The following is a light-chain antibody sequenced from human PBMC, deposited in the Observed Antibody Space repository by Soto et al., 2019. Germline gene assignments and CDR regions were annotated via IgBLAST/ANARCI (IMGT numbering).Light chain of an antibody. CDR2: ASS. CDR1: QSISSY. CDR3: QQNYSTPLT. V-gene: IGKV1-39*01. Sequence: IQMTQSRSCLCAYVVGRGTISCRASQSISSYLNWYQQNQGKAPNXXIYASSSLQSGVPSRFSLSAAGTDGTITISSLKNEDFATYNCQQNYSTPLTSGQGTRVDNK. J-gene: IGKJ1*01.